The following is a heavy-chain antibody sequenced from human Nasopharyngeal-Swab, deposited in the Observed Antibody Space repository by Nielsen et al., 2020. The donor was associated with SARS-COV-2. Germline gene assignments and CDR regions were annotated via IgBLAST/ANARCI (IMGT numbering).Heavy chain of an antibody. CDR3: AKDWGLTMIVVAYDAFDM. D-gene: IGHD3-22*01. J-gene: IGHJ3*02. V-gene: IGHV3-30*18. CDR2: ISYEGSNK. Sequence: GGSLRLSCAASGFVFSNYGMHWVRQAPGKGLEWVAVISYEGSNKYYTDSVKGRFTISRDNSKNTLYLQMNSLRADDTAVYYCAKDWGLTMIVVAYDAFDMWGHGTLVTVSS. CDR1: GFVFSNYG.